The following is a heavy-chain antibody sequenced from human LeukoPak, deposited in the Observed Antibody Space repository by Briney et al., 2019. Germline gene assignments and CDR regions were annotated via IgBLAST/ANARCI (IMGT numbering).Heavy chain of an antibody. D-gene: IGHD4-17*01. CDR2: IYYSGST. J-gene: IGHJ4*02. CDR1: GGSISNYY. Sequence: PSETLSLTCTVSGGSISNYYWSWIRQPPGKGLEWIGYIYYSGSTNYNPSLKSRVTISVDTSKNQFSLKLNSVTAADTAVYYCARSKDYGDYVLFDYWGQGTLVIVSS. V-gene: IGHV4-59*01. CDR3: ARSKDYGDYVLFDY.